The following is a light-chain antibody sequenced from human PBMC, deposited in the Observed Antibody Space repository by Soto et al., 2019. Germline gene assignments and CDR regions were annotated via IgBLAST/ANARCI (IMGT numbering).Light chain of an antibody. Sequence: EIVMTQSPATLSVSPGDRATLSCRASQSVSIDLAWYQQKPGQAPRLLIYGPSSRATGIPDRFSGSGSGTDFTLTISRLEPEDFAVYYCQQYGSSPKTFGQGTKVDIK. CDR1: QSVSID. J-gene: IGKJ1*01. V-gene: IGKV3-20*01. CDR3: QQYGSSPKT. CDR2: GPS.